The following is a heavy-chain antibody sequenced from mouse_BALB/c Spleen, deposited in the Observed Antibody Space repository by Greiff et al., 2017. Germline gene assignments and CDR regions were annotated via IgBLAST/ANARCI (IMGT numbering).Heavy chain of an antibody. V-gene: IGHV1S127*01. CDR1: GYTFTSYW. CDR2: IDPSDSYT. Sequence: QVQLQQPGAELVKPGASVKMSCKASGYTFTSYWMHWVKQRPGQGLEWIGVIDPSDSYTSYNQKFKGKATLTVDTSSSTAYMQLSSLTSGDSAVYYCTRHPSVTTVVAGDAMDYWGQGTSVTVSS. CDR3: TRHPSVTTVVAGDAMDY. J-gene: IGHJ4*01. D-gene: IGHD1-1*01.